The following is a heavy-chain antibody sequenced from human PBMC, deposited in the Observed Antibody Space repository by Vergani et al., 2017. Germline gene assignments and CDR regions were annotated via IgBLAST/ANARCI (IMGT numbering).Heavy chain of an antibody. CDR1: GYTFTGYY. V-gene: IGHV1-2*02. Sequence: QVQLVQSGAEVKKPGASVKVSCKASGYTFTGYYMHWVRQAPGQGLEWMGWINPNSGGTNYAQKFQGRVTMTRDTSISTAYMELSRMRSDDTAVYYCARRIVTGYYDYGMDVWGQGTTVTVSS. J-gene: IGHJ6*02. CDR3: ARRIVTGYYDYGMDV. CDR2: INPNSGGT. D-gene: IGHD3-9*01.